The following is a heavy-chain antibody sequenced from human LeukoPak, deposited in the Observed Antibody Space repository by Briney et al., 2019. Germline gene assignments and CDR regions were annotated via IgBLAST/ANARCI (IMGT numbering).Heavy chain of an antibody. CDR2: IYYSGST. CDR1: GGSISSGGYS. V-gene: IGHV4-61*08. D-gene: IGHD1-26*01. CDR3: ARGGGSLDY. Sequence: SETLSLTCAVSGGSISSGGYSWSWIRQPPGKGLEWIGYIYYSGSTNYNPSLKSRVTISVDTSKNQFSLKLSSVTAADTAVYYCARGGGSLDYWGQGTLVTVSS. J-gene: IGHJ4*02.